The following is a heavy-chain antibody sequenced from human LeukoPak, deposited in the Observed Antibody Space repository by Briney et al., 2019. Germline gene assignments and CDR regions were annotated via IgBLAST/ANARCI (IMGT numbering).Heavy chain of an antibody. D-gene: IGHD3-9*01. CDR3: ATAGLFACFDY. CDR2: IKEDGSAK. J-gene: IGHJ4*02. CDR1: GFTFSSYW. Sequence: GGSLRLSCAASGFTFSSYWMSWVRQSPGKGLEWVANIKEDGSAKYYVDSVKGRFTISRDNAKNSLYLQLDSLRVEDTAVYYCATAGLFACFDYWGQGTLVTVS. V-gene: IGHV3-7*01.